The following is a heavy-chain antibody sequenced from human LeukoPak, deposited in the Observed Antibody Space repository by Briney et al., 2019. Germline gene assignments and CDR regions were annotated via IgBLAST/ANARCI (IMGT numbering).Heavy chain of an antibody. CDR2: IVHTGDT. J-gene: IGHJ6*03. CDR1: GASISSSS. D-gene: IGHD2-2*02. V-gene: IGHV4-59*12. CDR3: ARESRYCSSTSCYKGDSYYYYMDV. Sequence: PSETLSLTCNVSGASISSSSWSWIRQTPGKGLEWIGYIVHTGDTNYNAPLKSRVTLLLDASKNQFSLKLSSVTAADTAVYYCARESRYCSSTSCYKGDSYYYYMDVWGKGTTVTVSS.